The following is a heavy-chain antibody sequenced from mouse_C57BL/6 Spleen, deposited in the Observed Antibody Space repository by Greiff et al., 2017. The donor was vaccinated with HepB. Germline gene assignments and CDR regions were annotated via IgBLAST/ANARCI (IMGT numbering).Heavy chain of an antibody. CDR2: ISSGSSTI. D-gene: IGHD1-1*01. CDR1: GFTFSDYG. V-gene: IGHV5-17*01. CDR3: ARASYYGIAMDY. J-gene: IGHJ4*01. Sequence: DVHLVESGGGLVKPGGSLKLSCAASGFTFSDYGMHWVRQAPEKGLEWVAYISSGSSTIYYADTVKGRFTISRDNAKNTLFLQMTSLRSEDTAMYYCARASYYGIAMDYWGQGTSVTVSS.